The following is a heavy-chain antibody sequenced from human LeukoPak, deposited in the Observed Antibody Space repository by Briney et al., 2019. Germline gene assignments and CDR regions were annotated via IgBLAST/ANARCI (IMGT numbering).Heavy chain of an antibody. CDR3: AQGDSYYEFLLSV. V-gene: IGHV3-53*01. Sequence: GGSLRLSCAASGFTVSNNYMNWVRQAPGKGLEWVSLIYSGGSTYYADSVKGRFTISRDNSKNTLYLQMNSLRVEDTAVYYCAQGDSYYEFLLSVWGQGTMVTVSS. CDR1: GFTVSNNY. D-gene: IGHD3-3*01. CDR2: IYSGGST. J-gene: IGHJ3*01.